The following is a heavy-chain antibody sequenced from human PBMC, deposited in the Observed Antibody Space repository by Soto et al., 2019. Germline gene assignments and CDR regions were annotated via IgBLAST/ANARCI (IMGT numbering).Heavy chain of an antibody. Sequence: PGGSLRLSCAASGFTFSSYEMNWVRQAPGKGLEWVSYISSSGSTIYYADSVKGRFTISRDNAKNSLYLQMNSLRAEDTAVYYCAREFHDILTGYVDYWDQGTLVTVSS. CDR2: ISSSGSTI. CDR1: GFTFSSYE. V-gene: IGHV3-48*03. J-gene: IGHJ4*02. CDR3: AREFHDILTGYVDY. D-gene: IGHD3-9*01.